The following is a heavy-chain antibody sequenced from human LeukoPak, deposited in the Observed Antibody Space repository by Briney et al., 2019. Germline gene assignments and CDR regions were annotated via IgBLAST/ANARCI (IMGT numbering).Heavy chain of an antibody. V-gene: IGHV4-59*01. J-gene: IGHJ4*02. CDR3: ARVAVDYSGNILKYFFDS. CDR1: DDSITIYY. CDR2: IDHTGST. Sequence: SETLSLTCTVSDDSITIYYWTWIRQPPGKGLEWIGYIDHTGSTNYNPSLNSRVTISRDTSKNHFSLELSPVIAADTAIFFCARVAVDYSGNILKYFFDSWGQGTLVTVSS. D-gene: IGHD4-23*01.